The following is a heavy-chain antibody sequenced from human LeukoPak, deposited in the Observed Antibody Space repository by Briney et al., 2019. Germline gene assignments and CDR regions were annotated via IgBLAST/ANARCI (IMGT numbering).Heavy chain of an antibody. Sequence: PSETLSLTCAVYGGSFSGYYWSWIRQPPGKGLEWIGEINHSESTNYNPSLKSRVTISVDTSKNQFSLKLSSVTAADTAVYYCASQSGSKTGIAAAGNWFDPWGQGTLVTVSS. CDR1: GGSFSGYY. CDR3: ASQSGSKTGIAAAGNWFDP. J-gene: IGHJ5*02. CDR2: INHSEST. V-gene: IGHV4-34*01. D-gene: IGHD6-13*01.